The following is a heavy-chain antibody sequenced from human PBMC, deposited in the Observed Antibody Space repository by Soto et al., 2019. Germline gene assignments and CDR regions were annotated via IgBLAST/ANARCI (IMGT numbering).Heavy chain of an antibody. J-gene: IGHJ6*01. CDR3: AREIDGYYGMDV. V-gene: IGHV1-69*12. CDR1: GGTFSTDS. Sequence: QVQLVQSGAEVKKPGSSVKVSCKASGGTFSTDSISWVRQAPGQGLEWMGGIIPMFGTANNAQKFQGRATISADESTRTAYMELSSLRSEDTAVYFCAREIDGYYGMDVWGQGNTVTVAS. CDR2: IIPMFGTA.